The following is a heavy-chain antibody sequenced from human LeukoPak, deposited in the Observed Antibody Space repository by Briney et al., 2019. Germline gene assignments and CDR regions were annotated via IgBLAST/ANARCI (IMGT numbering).Heavy chain of an antibody. V-gene: IGHV3-30*02. D-gene: IGHD6-13*01. CDR3: AKDRDSSSWFIGGFDY. Sequence: GGSLRLSCAASGFTFSSYGMHWVRQAPGKGLEWVAFIRYDGSNKYYADSVKGRFTFSRDNSKNTLYLQMNSLRAEDTAVYYCAKDRDSSSWFIGGFDYWGQGTLVTVSS. CDR2: IRYDGSNK. CDR1: GFTFSSYG. J-gene: IGHJ4*02.